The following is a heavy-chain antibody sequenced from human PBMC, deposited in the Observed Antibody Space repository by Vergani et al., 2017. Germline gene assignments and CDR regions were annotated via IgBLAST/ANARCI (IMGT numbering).Heavy chain of an antibody. J-gene: IGHJ4*02. D-gene: IGHD2-21*01. V-gene: IGHV5-51*01. CDR1: ESSFISNE. Sequence: EVMLVQSGAEVKKPGESLKISCKYSESSFISNEIAWVRQMSGKGLQWMGNINPIDSKIAYSPSFQGQAIMSLDKSITTAYLQWRSLKASDTAIYYCTRHVPCGDSECLHFDHWGQGTQVTVSS. CDR3: TRHVPCGDSECLHFDH. CDR2: INPIDSKI.